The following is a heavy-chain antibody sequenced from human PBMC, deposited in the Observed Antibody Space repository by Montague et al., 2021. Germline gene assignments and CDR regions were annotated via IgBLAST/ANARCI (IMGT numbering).Heavy chain of an antibody. CDR1: GFSFSSCW. J-gene: IGHJ3*02. D-gene: IGHD6-13*01. CDR2: ITLDGSST. V-gene: IGHV3-74*01. CDR3: ARNLASAAPGAFDI. Sequence: SLRLSCAASGFSFSSCWMHWVHQAPGKGLLWVSRITLDGSSTTFADSVKGRFTTSRDNAKATLYLQMNSLRVEDTAVYYCARNLASAAPGAFDIWGQGTMVTVSS.